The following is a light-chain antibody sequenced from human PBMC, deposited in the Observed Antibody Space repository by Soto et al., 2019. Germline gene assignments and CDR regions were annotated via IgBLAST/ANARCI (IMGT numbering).Light chain of an antibody. V-gene: IGKV1-6*01. CDR2: SES. CDR1: RDVGSD. CDR3: LQDYGDSWT. J-gene: IGKJ1*01. Sequence: TQMTQSPLSVSASLGEKIIITCRASRDVGSDVSWYQHKPGQAPKLVIYSESNLYTGVPSRFSGRRSGTEFNLTISSLQTEDFASYYCLQDYGDSWTFGQGTKVDIK.